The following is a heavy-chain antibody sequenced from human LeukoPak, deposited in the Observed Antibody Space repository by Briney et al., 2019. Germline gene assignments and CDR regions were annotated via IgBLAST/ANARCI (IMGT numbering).Heavy chain of an antibody. CDR2: INPNSGGT. J-gene: IGHJ5*02. D-gene: IGHD1-26*01. CDR3: ARDSSGSCAGWPDP. CDR1: GYTFTGYY. V-gene: IGHV1-2*02. Sequence: GASVKVSCKASGYTFTGYYMHWVRQAPGQGLEWMGWINPNSGGTNYAQKFQGRVTMTRDTSVSTAYMELSRLRSDDTAVYYCARDSSGSCAGWPDPWGQGTLVTVSS.